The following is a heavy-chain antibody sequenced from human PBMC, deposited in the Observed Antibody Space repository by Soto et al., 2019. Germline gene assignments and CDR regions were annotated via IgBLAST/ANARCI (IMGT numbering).Heavy chain of an antibody. Sequence: GASVKVSCKTSGGTFSRHAINWVRQAPGQGLEWMGGIIPLFGTTNYAQKFKGRVTISADESTSTAYMELISLTSEDAAVYYCARAAIHGSSWYFWFDPWGQGTLVTVSS. D-gene: IGHD6-13*01. CDR1: GGTFSRHA. J-gene: IGHJ5*02. CDR2: IIPLFGTT. V-gene: IGHV1-69*13. CDR3: ARAAIHGSSWYFWFDP.